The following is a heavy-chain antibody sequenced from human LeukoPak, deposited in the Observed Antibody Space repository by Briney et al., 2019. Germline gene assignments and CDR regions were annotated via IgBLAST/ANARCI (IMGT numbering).Heavy chain of an antibody. J-gene: IGHJ4*02. CDR1: GFTFDNYA. D-gene: IGHD5-18*01. V-gene: IGHV3-9*01. Sequence: GGSLRLSCAASGFTFDNYAMHWVRQAPGKGLEWVSGISWNSGSIGYADSVEGRFTISRDNAKNSLYLQMNSLRTEDTAFYYCAKEGYSYSFDYWGQGTLVTVSS. CDR3: AKEGYSYSFDY. CDR2: ISWNSGSI.